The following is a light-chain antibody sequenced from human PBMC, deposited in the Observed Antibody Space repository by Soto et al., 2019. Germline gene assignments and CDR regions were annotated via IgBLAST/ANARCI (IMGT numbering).Light chain of an antibody. J-gene: IGKJ1*01. CDR2: AAS. CDR1: QSITTY. CDR3: KKSNSTPGT. Sequence: DIQMTQSPSSLSASVGDRVTITCRASQSITTYLNWYQQKPGKAPKLLIYAASSLESGVPSTLRGSGSGTNFTLTISSLQPEDFATYYCKKSNSTPGTFGQGTKVETK. V-gene: IGKV1-39*01.